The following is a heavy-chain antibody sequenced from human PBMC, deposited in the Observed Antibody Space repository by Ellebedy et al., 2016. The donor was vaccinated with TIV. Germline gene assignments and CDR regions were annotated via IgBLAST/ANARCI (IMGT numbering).Heavy chain of an antibody. D-gene: IGHD1-7*01. CDR3: ARDENYVAEVIDY. J-gene: IGHJ4*02. Sequence: GESLKISCAASGFTLSDYYMSWIRQAPGKGLEWVSYISASSSYSNYADSVEGRFTISRDNAKKSLYLQMNSLRAEDTAVYYCARDENYVAEVIDYWGQGTLVTVSS. V-gene: IGHV3-11*06. CDR1: GFTLSDYY. CDR2: ISASSSYS.